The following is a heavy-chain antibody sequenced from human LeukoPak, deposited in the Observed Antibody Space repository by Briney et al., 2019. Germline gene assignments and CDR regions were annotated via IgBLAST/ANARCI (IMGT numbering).Heavy chain of an antibody. Sequence: SGTLSLTCAVSGGSISSSNWWSWVRQPPGKGLEWIGEIYHSGSTNYNPSLKSRVTISVDKPKNQFSLKLSSVTAADTAVYYCARGGGTAMVRRYFDYWGQGTLVTVSS. V-gene: IGHV4-4*02. CDR3: ARGGGTAMVRRYFDY. CDR1: GGSISSSNW. J-gene: IGHJ4*02. CDR2: IYHSGST. D-gene: IGHD5-18*01.